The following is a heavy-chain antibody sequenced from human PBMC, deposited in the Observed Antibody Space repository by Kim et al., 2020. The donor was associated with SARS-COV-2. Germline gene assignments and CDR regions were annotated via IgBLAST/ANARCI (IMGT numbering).Heavy chain of an antibody. J-gene: IGHJ6*02. D-gene: IGHD6-6*01. V-gene: IGHV3-23*01. CDR3: AKTSDSIAAVTETYYYGMDV. CDR1: GFTFSSYA. Sequence: GGSLRLSCAASGFTFSSYAMSWVRQAPGKGLEWVSAISGSGGSTYYADSVKGRFTISRDNSKNTLYLQMNSLRAEDTAVYYCAKTSDSIAAVTETYYYGMDVWGQGTTVTVSS. CDR2: ISGSGGST.